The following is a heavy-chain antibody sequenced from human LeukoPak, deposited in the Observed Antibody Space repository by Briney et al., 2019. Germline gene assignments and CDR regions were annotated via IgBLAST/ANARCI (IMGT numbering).Heavy chain of an antibody. Sequence: GGSLRLSCAASGFTFSSYGMHWVRQAPGKGLEWVAFIRYDGSNKYYADSVKGRFTISRDNSKNTLYLQMNSLRAEDTAVYYCARADTAMGKTLDYWGQGTLVTVSS. V-gene: IGHV3-30*02. CDR1: GFTFSSYG. CDR3: ARADTAMGKTLDY. J-gene: IGHJ4*02. D-gene: IGHD5-18*01. CDR2: IRYDGSNK.